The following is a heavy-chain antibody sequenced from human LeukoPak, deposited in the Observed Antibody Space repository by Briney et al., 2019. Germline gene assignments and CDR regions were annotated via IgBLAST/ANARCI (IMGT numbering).Heavy chain of an antibody. V-gene: IGHV4-38-2*01. CDR2: IYHSGST. CDR3: ARSYCDFWSGYQAYCFDY. Sequence: SETLSLTCAVSGYSISSGYYWGWIRQPPGKGLEWIGSIYHSGSTYYNPSLKSRVTISVDTSENQFSLKLSSVTAADTAVYYCARSYCDFWSGYQAYCFDYWGQGTLVTVSS. CDR1: GYSISSGYY. D-gene: IGHD3-3*01. J-gene: IGHJ4*02.